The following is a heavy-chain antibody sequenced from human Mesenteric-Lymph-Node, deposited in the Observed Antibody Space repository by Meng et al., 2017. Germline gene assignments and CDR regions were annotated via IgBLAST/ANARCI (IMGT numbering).Heavy chain of an antibody. D-gene: IGHD3-3*01. CDR2: ISSSGSTI. CDR1: GFTFSDYY. J-gene: IGHJ4*02. Sequence: SLRLSCAASGFTFSDYYMSWIRQAPGKGLEWVSYISSSGSTIYYADSVKGRFTISRDNAKNSLYLQMNSLRAEDTAVYYCARGSPHLEWLFDYWGQGTLVTVSS. V-gene: IGHV3-11*01. CDR3: ARGSPHLEWLFDY.